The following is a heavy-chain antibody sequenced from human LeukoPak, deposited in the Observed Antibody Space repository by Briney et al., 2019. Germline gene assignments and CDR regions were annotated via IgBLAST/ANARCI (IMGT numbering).Heavy chain of an antibody. Sequence: GGSLRLSCAASGFTVSNNYMSWVRQAPGKGLEWVSVIYSGGSTYYADSVKGRFTISRDNSKNTLYLQMNSLRAEDTAVYYCAKPLYRGDYYYYYMDVWGKGTTVTVSS. CDR1: GFTVSNNY. J-gene: IGHJ6*03. D-gene: IGHD2-8*01. V-gene: IGHV3-53*01. CDR3: AKPLYRGDYYYYYMDV. CDR2: IYSGGST.